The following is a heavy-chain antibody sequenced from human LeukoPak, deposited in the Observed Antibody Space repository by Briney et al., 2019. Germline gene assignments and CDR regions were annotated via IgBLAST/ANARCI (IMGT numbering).Heavy chain of an antibody. CDR3: AKQYTRSSRFDY. CDR2: IRYDESNK. J-gene: IGHJ4*02. CDR1: GFTFSSYS. V-gene: IGHV3-30*02. Sequence: GGSLRLSCAASGFTFSSYSMNWVRQAPGKGLEWVAFIRYDESNKYYADSVKGRFTISRDNSKNTLYLQMNSLRAEDTAVYYCAKQYTRSSRFDYWGQGTLVTVSS. D-gene: IGHD6-6*01.